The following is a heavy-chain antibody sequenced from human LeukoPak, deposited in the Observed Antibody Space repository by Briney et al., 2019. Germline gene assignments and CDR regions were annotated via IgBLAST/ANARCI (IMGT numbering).Heavy chain of an antibody. J-gene: IGHJ5*02. CDR2: TYYRSTWYN. CDR3: ARRLTQYDCFDP. D-gene: IGHD2-2*01. V-gene: IGHV6-1*01. CDR1: GDSVSSNSVT. Sequence: SQTLSLTCAISGDSVSSNSVTWNWIRQSPSRGLEWLGRTYYRSTWYNDYAVSVRGRITVNPDTSRNQFSLHLNSVTPEDTAVYYCARRLTQYDCFDPWGQGILVTVSS.